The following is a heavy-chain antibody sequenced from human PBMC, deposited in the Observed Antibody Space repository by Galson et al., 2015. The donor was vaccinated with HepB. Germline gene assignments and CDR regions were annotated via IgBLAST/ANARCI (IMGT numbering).Heavy chain of an antibody. CDR3: ARGEWLVVSYCDH. D-gene: IGHD6-19*01. V-gene: IGHV3-30*03. J-gene: IGHJ4*02. Sequence: SLRLSCAASGFTFSDYGMHWVRQAPGKGLEWVAVISYNGGKKYYADSVKDRFIISRDNSNNTLFLQMDNLRAEDTAIYYCARGEWLVVSYCDHWGQGILVTVSS. CDR2: ISYNGGKK. CDR1: GFTFSDYG.